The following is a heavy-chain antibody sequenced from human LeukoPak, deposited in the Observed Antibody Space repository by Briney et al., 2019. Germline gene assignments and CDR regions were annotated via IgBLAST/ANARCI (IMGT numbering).Heavy chain of an antibody. J-gene: IGHJ4*02. CDR2: INSDGSST. CDR3: AKWAVLLWFGESSSGYYFDY. D-gene: IGHD3-10*01. Sequence: GRSLRLSCAASGFTFSSYWMHWVRQAPGKGLVWVSRINSDGSSTSYADSVKGRFTISRDNAKNTLYLQMNSLRAEDTAVYYCAKWAVLLWFGESSSGYYFDYWGQGALVTVSS. V-gene: IGHV3-74*01. CDR1: GFTFSSYW.